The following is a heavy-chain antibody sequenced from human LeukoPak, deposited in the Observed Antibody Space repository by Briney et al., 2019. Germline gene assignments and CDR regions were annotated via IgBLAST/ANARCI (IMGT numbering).Heavy chain of an antibody. D-gene: IGHD3-10*01. CDR1: GYTFTSYA. CDR2: INTNTGNP. Sequence: ASVKVSCKASGYTFTSYAMNWVRQAPGQGLEWMGWINTNTGNPTYAQGFTGRFVFSLDTSVSTAYLQISSLKAEDTAVYYCARDIISGSEWRFDPWGQGTLVTVSS. V-gene: IGHV7-4-1*02. CDR3: ARDIISGSEWRFDP. J-gene: IGHJ5*02.